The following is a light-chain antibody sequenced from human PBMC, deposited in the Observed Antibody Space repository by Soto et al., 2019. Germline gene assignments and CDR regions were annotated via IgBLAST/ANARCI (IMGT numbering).Light chain of an antibody. Sequence: QSALTQPPSVSGSPGQSITISCTGTSSNVGSYKLVSWYQQHPGKAPKLMIFEVNKRPSGVSDRFSGSKSGNTASLTISGLQVEDEADYYCCSSGGSPTYVFGTGTKLTVL. CDR1: SSNVGSYKL. CDR2: EVN. J-gene: IGLJ1*01. V-gene: IGLV2-23*02. CDR3: CSSGGSPTYV.